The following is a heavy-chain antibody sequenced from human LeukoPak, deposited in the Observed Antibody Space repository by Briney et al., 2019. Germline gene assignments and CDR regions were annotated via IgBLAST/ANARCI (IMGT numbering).Heavy chain of an antibody. CDR1: GAPISSSY. Sequence: PSETLSLTCTVSGAPISSSYWSWIRQPPGKGLEGIGYIYYTGSTNYNPSLKSRVTISVDTSKNHFSLRLSSVTAADTAVYYCARGTYYYGSGSLDYWGQGTLVTVSS. CDR2: IYYTGST. V-gene: IGHV4-59*13. D-gene: IGHD3-10*01. J-gene: IGHJ4*02. CDR3: ARGTYYYGSGSLDY.